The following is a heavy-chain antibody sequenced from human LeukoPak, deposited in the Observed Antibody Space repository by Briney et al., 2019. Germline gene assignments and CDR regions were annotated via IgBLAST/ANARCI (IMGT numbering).Heavy chain of an antibody. D-gene: IGHD1-26*01. Sequence: GASVKVSFKASGYTFTSYAIHWVRQAPGQRLEWMGWISAGNGNTKYSQNFQGRVTFISNTSATTAFMELSSLRSEDAAVYYCARDSGSGNNDYWGQGTLVIVSS. CDR3: ARDSGSGNNDY. CDR2: ISAGNGNT. J-gene: IGHJ4*02. V-gene: IGHV1-3*01. CDR1: GYTFTSYA.